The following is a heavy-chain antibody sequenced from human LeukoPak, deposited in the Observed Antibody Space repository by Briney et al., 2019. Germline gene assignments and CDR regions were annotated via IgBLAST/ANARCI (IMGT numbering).Heavy chain of an antibody. CDR2: IYYSGST. J-gene: IGHJ4*02. Sequence: PSETLSLTCAVYGGSFSGYYWGWIRQPPGKGLEWIGSIYYSGSTYYNPSLKSRVTISVDTSKNQFSLKLSSVTAADTAVYYCARHRVCSSTSCYSRAFDYWGQGTLVTVSS. D-gene: IGHD2-2*02. V-gene: IGHV4-39*01. CDR1: GGSFSGYY. CDR3: ARHRVCSSTSCYSRAFDY.